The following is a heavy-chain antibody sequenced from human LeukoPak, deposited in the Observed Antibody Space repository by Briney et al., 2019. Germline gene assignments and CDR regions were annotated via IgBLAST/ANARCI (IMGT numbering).Heavy chain of an antibody. D-gene: IGHD6-6*01. V-gene: IGHV4-39*07. J-gene: IGHJ4*02. CDR3: ARGRKEEGSSSIFDY. Sequence: SETLSLTCTVSGGSISSSSYYWGWIRQPPGKGLEWIGSIYYSGSTYYNPSLKSRVTISVDTSKNQFSLKLSSVTAADTAVYYCARGRKEEGSSSIFDYWGQGTLVTVSS. CDR1: GGSISSSSYY. CDR2: IYYSGST.